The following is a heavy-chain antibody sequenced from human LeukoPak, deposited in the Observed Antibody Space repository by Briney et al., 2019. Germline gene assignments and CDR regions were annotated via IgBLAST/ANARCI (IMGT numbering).Heavy chain of an antibody. CDR1: GFPFSSYA. CDR3: AKGSPLSSVVPAES. Sequence: GGSLRLSCAASGFPFSSYAMSWVRQAPGKGLEWVSSISGSGGRTYYADSVRGRFTISRDNSKNTLHLQANSLRDEDTAIYYCAKGSPLSSVVPAESWGQGTLVTVSS. D-gene: IGHD2-2*01. V-gene: IGHV3-23*01. CDR2: ISGSGGRT. J-gene: IGHJ4*02.